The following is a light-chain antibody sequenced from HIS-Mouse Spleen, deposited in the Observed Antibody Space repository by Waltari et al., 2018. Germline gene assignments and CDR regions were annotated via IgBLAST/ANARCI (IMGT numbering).Light chain of an antibody. J-gene: IGKJ1*01. CDR2: GAS. Sequence: EMVLTQSPGTLSLSPGERATLSCRASQSVSSSSLAWYQQKPGQAPRLLICGASSRAPGIPDRFSGSGSGTDFTLTISRLEPEDFAVYYCQQYGSSPWTFGQGTKVEIK. V-gene: IGKV3-20*01. CDR3: QQYGSSPWT. CDR1: QSVSSSS.